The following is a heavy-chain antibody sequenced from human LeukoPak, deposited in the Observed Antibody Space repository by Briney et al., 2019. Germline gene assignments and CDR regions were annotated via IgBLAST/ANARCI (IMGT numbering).Heavy chain of an antibody. J-gene: IGHJ3*02. CDR2: ISYDASLK. CDR3: ATSSDHNGGYFGAFDI. CDR1: GFMFSNYA. D-gene: IGHD3-22*01. Sequence: GGSLRLSCVASGFMFSNYAMHWVRQAPGKGLEWVAVISYDASLKHYGDFVQGRFVVSRDNAKNTLYLEMNSLRDEDTAVYYGATSSDHNGGYFGAFDIWGQGTMVTVSS. V-gene: IGHV3-30*03.